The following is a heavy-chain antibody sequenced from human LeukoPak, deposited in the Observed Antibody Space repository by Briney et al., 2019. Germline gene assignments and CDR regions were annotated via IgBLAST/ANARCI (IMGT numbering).Heavy chain of an antibody. CDR1: VGSISSYY. V-gene: IGHV4-59*12. Sequence: SETLSLTRIVSVGSISSYYWSWIRQPPRKGLEWIGYIYHSGSTNYNPSLKSRVTISVDTSKNQFSLKLSSVTAADTAVYYCAREDGSYSLWGQGTLVTVSS. D-gene: IGHD1-26*01. CDR3: AREDGSYSL. CDR2: IYHSGST. J-gene: IGHJ4*02.